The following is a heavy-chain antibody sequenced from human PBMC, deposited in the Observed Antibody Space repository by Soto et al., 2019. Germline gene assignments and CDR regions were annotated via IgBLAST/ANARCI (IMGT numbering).Heavy chain of an antibody. J-gene: IGHJ5*02. V-gene: IGHV3-30*03. CDR3: ARDSGCVTTNCPLHWCDP. CDR2: ISSGGSSI. D-gene: IGHD4-17*01. CDR1: GFTFSTYA. Sequence: QVQLVESGGGVVQPGRSLRLSCAASGFTFSTYAMHWVRQAPGKGLEWVALISSGGSSIYYADSVKGRFTISRDNSRNTLYLQMNSLRVEDTAVYYCARDSGCVTTNCPLHWCDPWGQGTLVTVSS.